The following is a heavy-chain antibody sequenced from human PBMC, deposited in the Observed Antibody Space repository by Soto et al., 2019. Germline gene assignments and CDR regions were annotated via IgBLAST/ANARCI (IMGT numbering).Heavy chain of an antibody. CDR3: ARDGYSRYAFHI. J-gene: IGHJ3*02. CDR1: GGSISNYY. V-gene: IGHV4-59*12. Sequence: PSETLSLTCTVSGGSISNYYWSWIRQPPGKGLEWIGYIYYSGSTNYNPSLKSRVTISVDTSKNQFSLKLSSVTAADTAVYYCARDGYSRYAFHIWGQGTMVTVSS. D-gene: IGHD4-4*01. CDR2: IYYSGST.